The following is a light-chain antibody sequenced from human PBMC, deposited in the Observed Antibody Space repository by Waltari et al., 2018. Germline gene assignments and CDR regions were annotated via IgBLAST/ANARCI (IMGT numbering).Light chain of an antibody. CDR1: SPTIGASHD. CDR3: RSLDGNVRGGVV. Sequence: QPILTQPTSVSGAPGRGVTIPCTGSSPTIGASHDVHLYQPFPGTAPKLLLNGNNRRPSGVPDRVSGCKSGSSASLANIGRQAEDDADYYCRSLDGNVRGGVVFGGGTKVTVL. V-gene: IGLV1-40*01. J-gene: IGLJ3*02. CDR2: GNN.